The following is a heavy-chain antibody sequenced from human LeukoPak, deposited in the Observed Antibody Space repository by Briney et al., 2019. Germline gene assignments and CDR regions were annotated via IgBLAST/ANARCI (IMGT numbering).Heavy chain of an antibody. CDR3: ARAERALSIFDY. J-gene: IGHJ4*02. CDR2: IRYDGSNK. V-gene: IGHV3-30*02. Sequence: GGSLRLSCAASGFTFSSYGMHWVRQAPGKGLEWVAFIRYDGSNKYYADSVKGRFTISRDNSKNTLYLQMNSLRAEDTAVYYCARAERALSIFDYWGQGTLVTVSS. CDR1: GFTFSSYG.